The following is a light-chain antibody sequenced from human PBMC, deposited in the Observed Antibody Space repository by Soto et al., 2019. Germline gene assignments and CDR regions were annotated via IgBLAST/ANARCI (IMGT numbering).Light chain of an antibody. J-gene: IGLJ1*01. CDR3: SSYTTRSTFV. V-gene: IGLV2-14*01. Sequence: QSVLAQPASVSGSPGQSITISCTGTSSDIGRYDFVSWFQQHPGKAPKLMIYDVSIRPSGVSDHFSGSKSGNTASLTISGFQAEDEADYYCSSYTTRSTFVCGTGSKVTVL. CDR1: SSDIGRYDF. CDR2: DVS.